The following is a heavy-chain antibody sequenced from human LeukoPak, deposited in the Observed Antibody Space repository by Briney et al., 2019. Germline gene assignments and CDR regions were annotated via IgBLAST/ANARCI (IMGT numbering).Heavy chain of an antibody. J-gene: IGHJ4*02. CDR1: GFTLDDYG. Sequence: PGGSLRLSCAASGFTLDDYGMSWVRQAPGKGLEWVAVISYDGSNKYYADSVKGRFTISRDNSKKTLFLQMNSLRAEDTAVYYCAREVSGGANDYWGQGTLVTVSS. CDR2: ISYDGSNK. D-gene: IGHD3-16*01. CDR3: AREVSGGANDY. V-gene: IGHV3-30*03.